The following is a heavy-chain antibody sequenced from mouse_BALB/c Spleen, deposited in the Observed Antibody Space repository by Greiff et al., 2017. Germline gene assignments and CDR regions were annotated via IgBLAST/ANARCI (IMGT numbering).Heavy chain of an antibody. Sequence: EVKLEESGGGLVQPGGSRKLSCAASGFTFSSFGMHWVRQAPEKGLEWVAYISSGSSTIYYADTVKGRFTISRDNPKNTLFLQMTSLRSEDTAMYYCARQEGFYAMDYWGQGTSVTVSS. CDR3: ARQEGFYAMDY. J-gene: IGHJ4*01. CDR1: GFTFSSFG. V-gene: IGHV5-17*02. CDR2: ISSGSSTI.